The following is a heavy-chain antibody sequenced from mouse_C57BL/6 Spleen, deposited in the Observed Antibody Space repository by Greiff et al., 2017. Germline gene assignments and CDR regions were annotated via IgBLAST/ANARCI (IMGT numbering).Heavy chain of an antibody. CDR1: GFTFRDYG. Sequence: EVKLVESGGGLVKPGGSLKLSCAASGFTFRDYGMPWVRQAPEKGLAWVSYISSGSSTIYYADTVKGRFTISRDNAKNTLFLQMTSLRSEDTAMYYCARPRITTVVAPFAYWGQGTLVTVSA. J-gene: IGHJ3*01. CDR2: ISSGSSTI. CDR3: ARPRITTVVAPFAY. V-gene: IGHV5-17*01. D-gene: IGHD1-1*01.